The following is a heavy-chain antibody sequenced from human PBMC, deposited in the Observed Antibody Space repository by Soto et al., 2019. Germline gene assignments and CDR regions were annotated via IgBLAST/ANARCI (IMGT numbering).Heavy chain of an antibody. CDR1: GFTFSSYG. CDR2: ISYDGSNK. CDR3: AKPILRYFDWLVPSAHAFDI. Sequence: GGSLRLSCAASGFTFSSYGMHWVRQAPGKGLEWVAVISYDGSNKYYADSVKGRFTISRDNSKNTLYLQMNSLRAEDTAVYYCAKPILRYFDWLVPSAHAFDIWGQGIMVTVS. J-gene: IGHJ3*02. V-gene: IGHV3-30*18. D-gene: IGHD3-9*01.